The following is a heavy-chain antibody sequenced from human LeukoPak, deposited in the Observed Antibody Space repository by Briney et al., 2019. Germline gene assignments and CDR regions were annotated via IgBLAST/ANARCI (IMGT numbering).Heavy chain of an antibody. Sequence: PSETRSLTCTVSGGFVSISSYYWGWIRQPPGKGLEWIGSIFYSGNTYYNPSLKSRVTISVATSKNQFSLRLSSVTAADTAVYYCARHYDYVWGSYRYTGSGLDYWGQGNLVTVSS. CDR3: ARHYDYVWGSYRYTGSGLDY. CDR1: GGFVSISSYY. V-gene: IGHV4-39*07. J-gene: IGHJ4*02. D-gene: IGHD3-16*02. CDR2: IFYSGNT.